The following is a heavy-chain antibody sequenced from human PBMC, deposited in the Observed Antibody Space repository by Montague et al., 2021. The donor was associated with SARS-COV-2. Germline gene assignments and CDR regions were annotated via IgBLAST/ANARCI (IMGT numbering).Heavy chain of an antibody. V-gene: IGHV4-34*01. CDR3: ARGNILTGWRGMDV. J-gene: IGHJ6*02. CDR1: GGSFSGYY. CDR2: INHSGST. Sequence: SETLSLTCAVYGGSFSGYYWSWICQPPGKGLEWIGEINHSGSTNYNPSLTRRVTIAVDTSKNQYSLMLSPVTAADTAVSYCARGNILTGWRGMDVWGQGTTVTVSS. D-gene: IGHD3-9*01.